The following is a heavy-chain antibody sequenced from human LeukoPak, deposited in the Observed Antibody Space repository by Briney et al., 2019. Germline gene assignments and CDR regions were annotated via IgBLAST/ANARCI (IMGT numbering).Heavy chain of an antibody. CDR1: GYSFTSYW. D-gene: IGHD4-17*01. CDR3: ARLLDGSTAGHYFDY. V-gene: IGHV5-51*01. Sequence: GESMKISCKGSGYSFTSYWIGWVRQMPGKGLEWMGIIYPGDSDTRYSPSFQSQVTISADTSMSTVSLQWSSLDASDTAMYYCARLLDGSTAGHYFDYWGEGTLVTVSS. J-gene: IGHJ4*02. CDR2: IYPGDSDT.